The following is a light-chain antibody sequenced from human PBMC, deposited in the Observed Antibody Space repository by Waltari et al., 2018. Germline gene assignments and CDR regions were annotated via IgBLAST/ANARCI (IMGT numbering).Light chain of an antibody. J-gene: IGLJ2*01. Sequence: QSALTQPASVSGSLGQSITISCTGSSSNVGSYDLVSWYQHHPGEAPKLLIYEVVKRPSGVSNRFCGSKSGNAASLTISGLQAEDEATYYCCSYANSSPRLVFGGGTELAVL. CDR2: EVV. CDR1: SSNVGSYDL. CDR3: CSYANSSPRLV. V-gene: IGLV2-23*02.